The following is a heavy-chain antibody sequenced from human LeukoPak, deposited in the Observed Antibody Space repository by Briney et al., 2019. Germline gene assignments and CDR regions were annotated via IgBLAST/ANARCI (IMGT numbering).Heavy chain of an antibody. CDR2: FDPEDGET. D-gene: IGHD4-17*01. CDR3: ATSFLIYGDPSYYYYYGMDV. V-gene: IGHV1-24*01. CDR1: GYTLTELS. Sequence: GASVKVSCKVSGYTLTELSMHWARQAPGKGLEWMGGFDPEDGETIYAQKFQGRVTMTEDTSTDTAYMELSSLRSEDTAVYYCATSFLIYGDPSYYYYYGMDVWGQGTTVTVSS. J-gene: IGHJ6*02.